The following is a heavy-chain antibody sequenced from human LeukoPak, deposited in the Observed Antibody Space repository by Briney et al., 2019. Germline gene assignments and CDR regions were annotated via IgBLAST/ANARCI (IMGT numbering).Heavy chain of an antibody. J-gene: IGHJ5*02. CDR1: GGSISSSSYY. Sequence: PSETLSLTCTVSGGSISSSSYYWGWIRQPPGKGLEWIGSIYYSGSTYYNPSLKSRVTISGDTSKHQFSLKLSSVTAADTAVYYCARHSGIAAADWFDPWGQGTLVTVSS. CDR3: ARHSGIAAADWFDP. D-gene: IGHD6-13*01. V-gene: IGHV4-39*01. CDR2: IYYSGST.